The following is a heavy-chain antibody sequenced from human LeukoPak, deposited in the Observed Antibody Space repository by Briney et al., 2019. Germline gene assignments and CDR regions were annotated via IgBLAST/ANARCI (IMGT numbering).Heavy chain of an antibody. D-gene: IGHD3-3*01. V-gene: IGHV3-23*01. CDR1: GFTFSSYA. CDR3: AKEIRFLEWLSSGGMDV. Sequence: GGSLRLSCAASGFTFSSYAMSWVRQAPGKGLEWVSAISGSGGSTHYADSVKGRFTISRDNAKNSLYLQMNSLRAEDTALYYCAKEIRFLEWLSSGGMDVWGQGTTVTVSS. J-gene: IGHJ6*02. CDR2: ISGSGGST.